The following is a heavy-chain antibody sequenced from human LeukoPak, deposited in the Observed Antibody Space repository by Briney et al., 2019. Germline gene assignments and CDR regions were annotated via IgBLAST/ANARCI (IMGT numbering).Heavy chain of an antibody. J-gene: IGHJ6*02. CDR3: AKTYGMDV. V-gene: IGHV3-23*01. CDR2: ISGSSGST. CDR1: GFTVSSNY. Sequence: GGSLRLSCAASGFTVSSNYMSWVRQAPGKGLEWVSAISGSSGSTYYADSVKGRFTISRDNSKNTLYLQINSLRADDTAVYYCAKTYGMDVWGQGTTVTVSS.